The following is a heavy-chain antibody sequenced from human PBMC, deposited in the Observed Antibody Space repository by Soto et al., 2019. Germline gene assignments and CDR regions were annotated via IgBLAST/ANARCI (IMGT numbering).Heavy chain of an antibody. CDR1: GGTFSSYT. CDR2: IIPILGIA. D-gene: IGHD2-15*01. V-gene: IGHV1-69*08. Sequence: QVQLVQSGAEVKKPGSSVKVSCKASGGTFSSYTISWVRQAPGQGLEWMGRIIPILGIANYAQKFQGRVTITADKSTSTAYMELSSLRSEDTAVYYGARDCSGGSCYSGTVDYWGQGTLVTVSS. J-gene: IGHJ4*02. CDR3: ARDCSGGSCYSGTVDY.